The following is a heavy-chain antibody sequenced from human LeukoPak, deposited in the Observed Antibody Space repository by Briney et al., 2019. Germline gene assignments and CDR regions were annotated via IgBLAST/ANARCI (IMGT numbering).Heavy chain of an antibody. CDR2: ITGSGGDT. V-gene: IGHV3-23*01. CDR1: GFTFNNYA. J-gene: IGHJ4*02. CDR3: AKGSRDSRPYYFDF. Sequence: PGGSLRLSCAASGFTFNNYAMSWVRHTPGKGLEWVSAITGSGGDTYHADSVKGRFTISRDNSKKTLYLQMSSLRAEDTALYYCAKGSRDSRPYYFDFWGQEVLVTVSS. D-gene: IGHD3-10*01.